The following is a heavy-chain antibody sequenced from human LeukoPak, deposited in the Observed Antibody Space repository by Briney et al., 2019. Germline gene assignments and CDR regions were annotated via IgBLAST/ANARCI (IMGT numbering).Heavy chain of an antibody. V-gene: IGHV1-2*02. D-gene: IGHD3-22*01. J-gene: IGHJ4*02. Sequence: ASVKVSCKASGYTFTGYYMHWVRQAPGQGLEWMGWINPNSGGTIYAQKFQGRVTMTRDTSISTAYMELSRLRSDDTAVYYCARGYASYYYDSSGYYPFWGQGTLVTVSS. CDR3: ARGYASYYYDSSGYYPF. CDR2: INPNSGGT. CDR1: GYTFTGYY.